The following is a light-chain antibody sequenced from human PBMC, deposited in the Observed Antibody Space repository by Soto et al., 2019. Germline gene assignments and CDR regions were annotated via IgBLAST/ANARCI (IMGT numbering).Light chain of an antibody. CDR1: SSNIGAGYD. Sequence: QSVLTQPPSVSGAPGQRVTISCTGSSSNIGAGYDVHWYQRLPGTAPKLLIYGNSNRPSGVPHRFSGSKSGTSASLAITGLQAEDEADYYCQSYDISLHNYVFGTGTKLTVL. CDR3: QSYDISLHNYV. J-gene: IGLJ1*01. CDR2: GNS. V-gene: IGLV1-40*01.